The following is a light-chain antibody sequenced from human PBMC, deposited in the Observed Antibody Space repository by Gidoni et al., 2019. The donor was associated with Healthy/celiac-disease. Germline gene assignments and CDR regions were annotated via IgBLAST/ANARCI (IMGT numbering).Light chain of an antibody. CDR1: QSVSSN. CDR2: GAS. J-gene: IGKJ1*01. CDR3: QQYNNRPWT. Sequence: EIVMTQSPAPLSVSPGERATLSCRASQSVSSNLAWYQQKPGQAPRLLIYGASTRATGIPARFSGSGSGTEFTLTISSLQSEDFAVYYCQQYNNRPWTFGQGTKVEIK. V-gene: IGKV3-15*01.